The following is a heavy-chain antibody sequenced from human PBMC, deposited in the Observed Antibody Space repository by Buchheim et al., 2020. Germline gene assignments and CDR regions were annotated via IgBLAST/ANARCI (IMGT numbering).Heavy chain of an antibody. Sequence: QVQLQESGPGLVKPSQTLSLTCTVSGGSISSGDYYWSWIRQPPGKGLEWIGYIYYSGSTYYNPSLKRRVTISVDTSKNPFSLKLSSVTAADTAVYYCARVGGSNYGSGMGYFDYWGQGTL. CDR3: ARVGGSNYGSGMGYFDY. CDR1: GGSISSGDYY. V-gene: IGHV4-30-4*01. D-gene: IGHD3-10*01. CDR2: IYYSGST. J-gene: IGHJ4*02.